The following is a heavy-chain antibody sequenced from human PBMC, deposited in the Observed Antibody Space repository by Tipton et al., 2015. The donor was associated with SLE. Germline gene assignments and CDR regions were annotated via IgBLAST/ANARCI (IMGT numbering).Heavy chain of an antibody. CDR2: IKQHGTEK. CDR3: ATAPDYGDYFWT. CDR1: GFIFSNYW. J-gene: IGHJ5*02. V-gene: IGHV3-7*01. D-gene: IGHD4-17*01. Sequence: GSLRLSYAASGFIFSNYWMTWVRQAPGKGLEWVANIKQHGTEKYYVDSVKGRFTISRDDAKNSLYLQMNILRPEDTAVYLCATAPDYGDYFWTWGQGTLVTVSS.